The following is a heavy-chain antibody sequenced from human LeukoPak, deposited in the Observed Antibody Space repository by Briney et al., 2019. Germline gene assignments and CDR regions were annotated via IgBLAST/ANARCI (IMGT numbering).Heavy chain of an antibody. CDR2: INWNGGST. V-gene: IGHV3-20*04. J-gene: IGHJ6*03. CDR1: GFTFSTYN. Sequence: PGGSLRLSCEASGFTFSTYNMSWVRQAPGKGLEWVSGINWNGGSTGYADSVKGRFTISRDNAKNSLYLQMNSLRAEDTAVYYCARVITMVRGVIRTYYYYYMDVWGKGTTVTVSS. CDR3: ARVITMVRGVIRTYYYYYMDV. D-gene: IGHD3-10*01.